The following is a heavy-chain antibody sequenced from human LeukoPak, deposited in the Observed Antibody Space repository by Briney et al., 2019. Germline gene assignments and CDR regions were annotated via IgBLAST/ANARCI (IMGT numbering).Heavy chain of an antibody. CDR1: GYTFTGYY. Sequence: GASVKVSCKASGYTFTGYYMHWVRQAPGQGLEWMGWINPNSGGTNYAQKFQGRVTITADKSTSTAYMELSSLRSEDTAVYYCARVRYTAMGYDNHDYWGQGTLVTVSS. D-gene: IGHD5-18*01. CDR3: ARVRYTAMGYDNHDY. CDR2: INPNSGGT. V-gene: IGHV1-2*02. J-gene: IGHJ4*02.